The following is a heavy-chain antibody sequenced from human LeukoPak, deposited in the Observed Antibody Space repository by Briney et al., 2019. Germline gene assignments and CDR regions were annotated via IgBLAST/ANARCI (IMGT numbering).Heavy chain of an antibody. D-gene: IGHD2-2*01. CDR1: GGSFSGYY. CDR2: INHSGST. V-gene: IGHV4-34*01. Sequence: SETLSLTCAVYGGSFSGYYWSWIRQPPGKGLEWIGEINHSGSTNYNPSLKSRVTISVDTSKNQFSLKLSSVTAADTAVYYCARVPYCSSTSCYRRAAAGTGAFDIWGQGTMDTVSS. J-gene: IGHJ3*02. CDR3: ARVPYCSSTSCYRRAAAGTGAFDI.